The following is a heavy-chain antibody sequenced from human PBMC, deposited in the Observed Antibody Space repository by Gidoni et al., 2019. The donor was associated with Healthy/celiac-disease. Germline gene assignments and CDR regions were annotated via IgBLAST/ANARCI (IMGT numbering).Heavy chain of an antibody. J-gene: IGHJ4*02. CDR2: SYYSGST. V-gene: IGHV4-39*01. CDR1: GGSISSSSYY. D-gene: IGHD1-26*01. Sequence: QLQLQESGPGLVKPSETLSLTCTVSGGSISSSSYYWGWIRQPPGKGLEWIGSSYYSGSTYYNPSLKSRVTISVDTSLNQFSLKLSAVTAADTAVYYCATSGSQGEFDYWGQGTLVTVSS. CDR3: ATSGSQGEFDY.